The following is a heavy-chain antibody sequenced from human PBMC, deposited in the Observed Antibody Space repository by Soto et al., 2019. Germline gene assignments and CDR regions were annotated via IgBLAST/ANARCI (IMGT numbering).Heavy chain of an antibody. D-gene: IGHD6-6*01. CDR1: GFTFSSYW. J-gene: IGHJ4*02. CDR3: AKALEYSSSSGGGY. Sequence: GGSLRLSCAASGFTFSSYWMSWVRQAPGKGLEWVANIKQDGSEKYYVDSVKGRFTISRDNSKNTLYLQMNSLRAEDTAVYYCAKALEYSSSSGGGYWGQGTLVTVSS. V-gene: IGHV3-7*03. CDR2: IKQDGSEK.